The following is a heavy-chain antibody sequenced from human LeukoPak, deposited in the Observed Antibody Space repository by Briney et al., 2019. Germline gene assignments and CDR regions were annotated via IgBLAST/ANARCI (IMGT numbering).Heavy chain of an antibody. CDR3: ARVKFGELLREASDY. J-gene: IGHJ4*02. Sequence: SLRLSCAASGFTFSSYSMNWVRQAPGKRLKWGTSISSTSNYIDYADSVKGRFTISGDNAKYSVYLQMSSLGAEDTAVYYCARVKFGELLREASDYWGQGTLVSVSS. V-gene: IGHV3-21*06. CDR1: GFTFSSYS. D-gene: IGHD3-10*01. CDR2: ISSTSNYI.